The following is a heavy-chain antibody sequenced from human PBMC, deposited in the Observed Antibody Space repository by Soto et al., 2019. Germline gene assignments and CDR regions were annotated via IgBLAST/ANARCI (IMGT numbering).Heavy chain of an antibody. Sequence: GASVKVSCKASGGTFSSYAISWVRQAPGQGLEWMGGIIPIFGTANYAQKFQGRVTITADESTSTAYMELSSLRSEDTDVYYCARSGSLEMATIRLYFDYWGQGTLVTGSS. CDR2: IIPIFGTA. CDR3: ARSGSLEMATIRLYFDY. J-gene: IGHJ4*02. V-gene: IGHV1-69*13. CDR1: GGTFSSYA. D-gene: IGHD5-12*01.